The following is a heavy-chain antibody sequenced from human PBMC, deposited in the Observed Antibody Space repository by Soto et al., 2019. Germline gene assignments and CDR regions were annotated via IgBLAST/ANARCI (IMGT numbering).Heavy chain of an antibody. CDR2: INAGNGNT. V-gene: IGHV1-3*01. D-gene: IGHD6-19*01. CDR3: ARGSSGWYYFDY. J-gene: IGHJ4*02. CDR1: GYTFTSYA. Sequence: ASVKVSCKASGYTFTSYAMHWVRQAPGQRLEWMGWINAGNGNTKYSQKFQGRVTITRDTSASTAYMELSSLRSEDTAVYYCARGSSGWYYFDYWGQGTLVTVS.